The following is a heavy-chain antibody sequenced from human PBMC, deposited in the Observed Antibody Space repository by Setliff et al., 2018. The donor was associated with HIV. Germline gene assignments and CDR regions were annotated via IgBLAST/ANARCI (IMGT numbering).Heavy chain of an antibody. CDR2: IYWNNNK. J-gene: IGHJ4*02. CDR1: GLSLSTSGVG. Sequence: SGPTLVNPTQTLTLTCTFSGLSLSTSGVGVGWIRQSPGKALEWLAFIYWNNNKHYSTSLKSRLTVTKDTSKNRVVFTMTNMDPADTATYYCAYSGRQLRGPYFDFWGQGTQVTVSS. D-gene: IGHD1-1*01. CDR3: AYSGRQLRGPYFDF. V-gene: IGHV2-5*01.